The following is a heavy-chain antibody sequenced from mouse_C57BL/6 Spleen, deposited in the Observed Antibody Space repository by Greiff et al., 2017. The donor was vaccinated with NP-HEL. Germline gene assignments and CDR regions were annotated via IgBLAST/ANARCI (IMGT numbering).Heavy chain of an antibody. D-gene: IGHD2-4*01. J-gene: IGHJ3*01. CDR2: IDPSDSYT. CDR1: GYTFTSYW. CDR3: ARDGGGDYDGFAY. V-gene: IGHV1-50*01. Sequence: VQLQQPGAELVKPGASVKLSCKASGYTFTSYWMQWVKQRPGQGLEWIGEIDPSDSYTNYNQKFKGKATLTVDTSSSTAYMQLSSLTSEDSAVYYCARDGGGDYDGFAYWGQGTLVTVSA.